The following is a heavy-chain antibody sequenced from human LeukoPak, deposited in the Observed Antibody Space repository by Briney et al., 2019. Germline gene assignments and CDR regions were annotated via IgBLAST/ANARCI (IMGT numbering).Heavy chain of an antibody. V-gene: IGHV3-30*02. D-gene: IGHD6-6*01. Sequence: GGSLRLSCAASGFTFSSYGMHWVRQAPGKGLEWVAFIRYDGNNKYYADSVKGRFTISRDNSKNTLHLHMNSLRAEDTALYYCARGKRSSLYYYYYYYMDVWGKGTTVTVSS. CDR1: GFTFSSYG. CDR3: ARGKRSSLYYYYYYYMDV. CDR2: IRYDGNNK. J-gene: IGHJ6*03.